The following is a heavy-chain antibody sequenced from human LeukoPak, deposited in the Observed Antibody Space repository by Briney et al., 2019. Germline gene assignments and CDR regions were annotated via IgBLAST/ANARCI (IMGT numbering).Heavy chain of an antibody. J-gene: IGHJ4*02. D-gene: IGHD3-22*01. Sequence: GGSLRLSCAASGFTFDDYAMHWVRQAPGKGLEWVSGISWNSGSIGYADSVKGRFTISRDNAKNSLYLQMNSLRAEDTALYYCAKDQGSGHYEGYFDYWGQGTLVTVSS. CDR3: AKDQGSGHYEGYFDY. CDR1: GFTFDDYA. CDR2: ISWNSGSI. V-gene: IGHV3-9*01.